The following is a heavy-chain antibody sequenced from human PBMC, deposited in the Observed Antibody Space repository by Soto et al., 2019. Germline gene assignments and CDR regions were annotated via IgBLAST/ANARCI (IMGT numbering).Heavy chain of an antibody. V-gene: IGHV4-39*01. D-gene: IGHD6-19*01. J-gene: IGHJ4*02. CDR1: GGSISSSSYY. Sequence: QLQLQESGPGLVKPSETLSLTCTVSGGSISSSSYYWGWIRQPPGKGLEWIGSIYYSGSTYYNPSLKSRVTLSVDTSKNQFSLKLSSVTAADTAVYYCARHNGVQWLVPVGYWGQGTLVTVSS. CDR2: IYYSGST. CDR3: ARHNGVQWLVPVGY.